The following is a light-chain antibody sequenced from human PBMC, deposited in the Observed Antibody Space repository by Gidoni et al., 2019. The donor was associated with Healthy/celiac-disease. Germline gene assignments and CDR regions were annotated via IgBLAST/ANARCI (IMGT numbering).Light chain of an antibody. CDR2: DVS. V-gene: IGLV2-14*01. CDR3: CSYTSSSTGV. Sequence: QSALTQPASVSGSPGQSITISCTGTTSDVGDYNYVSWYQQHPGKAPKLMIYDVSHRPSGVSNRFSGSKSGNTASLTISGLQAEDEADYYCCSYTSSSTGVFGGGTKLTVL. J-gene: IGLJ3*02. CDR1: TSDVGDYNY.